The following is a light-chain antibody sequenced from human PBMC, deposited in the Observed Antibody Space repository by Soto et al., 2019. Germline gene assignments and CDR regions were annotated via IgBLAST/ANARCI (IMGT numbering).Light chain of an antibody. Sequence: QSALTQPASVSGSPGQSITISCTGTSGDVGGYNFVSWYQQHPGKAPKLIIYEVSNRPSGVSNRFSGSKSGNTASLTISGLQAEDEADYYCSSYTSSSTLVVFAGGTKLTVL. J-gene: IGLJ2*01. CDR3: SSYTSSSTLVV. V-gene: IGLV2-14*03. CDR1: SGDVGGYNF. CDR2: EVS.